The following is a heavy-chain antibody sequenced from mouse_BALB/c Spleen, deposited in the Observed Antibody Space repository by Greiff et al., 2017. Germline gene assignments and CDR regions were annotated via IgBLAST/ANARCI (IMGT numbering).Heavy chain of an antibody. Sequence: EVKLVESGGGLVKPGGSLKLSCAASGFTFSSYAMSWVRQTPEKRLEWVAYISNGGGSTYYPDTVKGRFTISRDNAKNTLYLQMSSLKSEDTAMYYCARQGSYGPYAMDYWGQGTSVTVSS. V-gene: IGHV5-12-2*01. CDR2: ISNGGGST. CDR3: ARQGSYGPYAMDY. CDR1: GFTFSSYA. J-gene: IGHJ4*01. D-gene: IGHD1-2*01.